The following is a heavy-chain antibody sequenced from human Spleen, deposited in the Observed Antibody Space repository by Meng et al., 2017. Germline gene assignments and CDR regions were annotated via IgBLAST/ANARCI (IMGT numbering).Heavy chain of an antibody. CDR3: ARESRYSGSYHDAFDI. J-gene: IGHJ3*02. D-gene: IGHD1-26*01. V-gene: IGHV3-7*01. CDR1: GFTFSSYW. Sequence: GESLKISCAASGFTFSSYWMSWVRQAPGKGLEWVANIKQDGSEKYYVDSVKGRFTISRDNAKNSLYLQMNSLRAEDTAVYYCARESRYSGSYHDAFDIWGQGTMVTVSS. CDR2: IKQDGSEK.